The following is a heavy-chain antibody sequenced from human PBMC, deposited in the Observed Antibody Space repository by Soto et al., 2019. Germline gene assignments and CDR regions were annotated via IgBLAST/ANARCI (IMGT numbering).Heavy chain of an antibody. D-gene: IGHD5-12*01. Sequence: SVKVSCKASAYTFTSYDINWVRQATGQGLEWMGWMNPNSGNTGYAQKFQGRVTMTRNTSISAAYMELSSLRSEDTAVYYCATIQGDGYKFDYWGQGTLVTGSS. CDR1: AYTFTSYD. CDR2: MNPNSGNT. V-gene: IGHV1-8*01. J-gene: IGHJ4*02. CDR3: ATIQGDGYKFDY.